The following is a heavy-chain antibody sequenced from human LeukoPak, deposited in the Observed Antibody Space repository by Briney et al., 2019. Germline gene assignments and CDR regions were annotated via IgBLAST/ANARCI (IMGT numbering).Heavy chain of an antibody. Sequence: PSETLSLTCTVSGGSISSSSYYWGWIRQAPGKGLEWVSYISSSGSVIKQADSVEGRFTISRDNAKNSLYLQMNSLRAEDTAVYYCARVGVGPAMDYYYYYMDVWGKGTTVTISS. V-gene: IGHV3-11*04. D-gene: IGHD5-18*01. CDR1: GGSISSSSYY. CDR2: ISSSGSVI. J-gene: IGHJ6*03. CDR3: ARVGVGPAMDYYYYYMDV.